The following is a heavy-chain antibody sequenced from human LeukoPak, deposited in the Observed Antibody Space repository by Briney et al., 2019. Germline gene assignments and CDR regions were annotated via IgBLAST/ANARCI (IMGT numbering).Heavy chain of an antibody. V-gene: IGHV3-21*01. Sequence: GRTLRPSCAASGFTFRSYTINWVRQTPGQGLEWFSSISSGSHYIHYADSVEGRFTISRDNAKNSLYLQMNSLRAEDTAVYYCARDTNYDRGVWGKGTTVTVSS. CDR1: GFTFRSYT. CDR3: ARDTNYDRGV. D-gene: IGHD3-3*01. CDR2: ISSGSHYI. J-gene: IGHJ6*04.